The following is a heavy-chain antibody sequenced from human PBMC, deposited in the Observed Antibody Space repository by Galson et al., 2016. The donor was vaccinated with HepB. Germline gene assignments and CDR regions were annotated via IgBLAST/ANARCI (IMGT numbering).Heavy chain of an antibody. CDR3: ARATGYDLGSGWLLEY. CDR1: GYTFTSYY. J-gene: IGHJ4*02. D-gene: IGHD6-19*01. V-gene: IGHV1-46*01. CDR2: INPSGGSP. Sequence: SVKVSCKASGYTFTSYYIHWVRQAPGQGLEWMGIINPSGGSPSYAQKFQGRVTMTRDTSTSTAYMELSSLRSEDTAVDYCARATGYDLGSGWLLEYWGQGTLVTVSS.